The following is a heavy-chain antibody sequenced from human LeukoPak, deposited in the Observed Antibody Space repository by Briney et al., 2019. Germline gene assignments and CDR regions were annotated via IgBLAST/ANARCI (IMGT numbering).Heavy chain of an antibody. D-gene: IGHD4-17*01. CDR3: ASSTVTTFDY. V-gene: IGHV4-59*01. CDR2: IYYSGST. Sequence: SETLSLTCTVSGGSISGYYWSWIRQPPGKGLEWIGYIYYSGSTNYNPSLKSRVTISVDTSKNQFPLKLSSVTAADTAVYYCASSTVTTFDYWGQGTLVTVSS. CDR1: GGSISGYY. J-gene: IGHJ4*02.